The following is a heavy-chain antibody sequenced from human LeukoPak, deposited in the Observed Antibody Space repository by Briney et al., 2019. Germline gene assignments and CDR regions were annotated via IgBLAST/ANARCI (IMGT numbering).Heavy chain of an antibody. CDR2: IYYRGGT. J-gene: IGHJ3*02. V-gene: IGHV4-59*01. CDR1: GGSISSYY. D-gene: IGHD2-8*01. CDR3: ARDRMAIDAFDI. Sequence: SETLSLTCTVSGGSISSYYWSWIRQPPGKGLEWIGYIYYRGGTNYNPSLKSRVTISVDTSKNQFSLKLSSVTAADTAVYYCARDRMAIDAFDIWGQGTMVTVSS.